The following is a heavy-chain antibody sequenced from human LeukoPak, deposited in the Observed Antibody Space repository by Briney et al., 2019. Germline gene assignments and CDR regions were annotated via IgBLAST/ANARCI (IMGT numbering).Heavy chain of an antibody. J-gene: IGHJ6*02. CDR3: ARATTMVRGVDYGMDV. D-gene: IGHD3-10*01. V-gene: IGHV3-23*01. CDR2: IRGSGDNT. Sequence: GGSLRLSCAASGFTFSSYAMSWVRQAPGKGLEWVSAIRGSGDNTYYADSVKGRFTISRDNAKNSLYLQMNSLRAEDTAVYYCARATTMVRGVDYGMDVWGQGTTVTVSS. CDR1: GFTFSSYA.